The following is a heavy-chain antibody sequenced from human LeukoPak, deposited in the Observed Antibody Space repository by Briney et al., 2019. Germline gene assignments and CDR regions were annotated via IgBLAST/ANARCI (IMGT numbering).Heavy chain of an antibody. CDR2: IWYDGSNK. J-gene: IGHJ6*03. CDR1: GFTISSYG. V-gene: IGHV3-33*01. D-gene: IGHD3-22*01. CDR3: ARGATTPYYYDSSGYRNYYYYYYKDV. Sequence: PWRSLRLSCAASGFTISSYGMHWVRQAPGKGLEWVAVIWYDGSNKYYADSVKGRFTISRDNSKNTLYLQMNSLVAEDTAVYYCARGATTPYYYDSSGYRNYYYYYYKDVWGKGSTVTVSS.